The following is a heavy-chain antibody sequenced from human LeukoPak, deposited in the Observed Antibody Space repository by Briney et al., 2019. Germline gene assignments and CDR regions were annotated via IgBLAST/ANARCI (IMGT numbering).Heavy chain of an antibody. D-gene: IGHD2-2*01. J-gene: IGHJ6*02. Sequence: GGSLRLSCAASGFTFSSYSMNWVRQAPGKGLEWVSSISSSSSYIYYADSVKGRFTISRDNAKNSLYLQMNSLRAEDTAVYYCARDLRRYCSSTSCYAGMDVWGQGTTVTVSS. CDR1: GFTFSSYS. CDR2: ISSSSSYI. CDR3: ARDLRRYCSSTSCYAGMDV. V-gene: IGHV3-21*01.